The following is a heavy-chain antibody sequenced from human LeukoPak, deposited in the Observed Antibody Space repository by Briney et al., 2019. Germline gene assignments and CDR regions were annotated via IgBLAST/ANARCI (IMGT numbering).Heavy chain of an antibody. Sequence: GGSLRLSCAASGFTFSSYGMHWVRQAPGKGLEWVAFIRYDGSNKYYADSVKGRFTISRDNSKNTLYLQMNSLRAEDTAVYYCAKVGGGYYYYYMDVWGKGTTVTISS. D-gene: IGHD2-15*01. CDR3: AKVGGGYYYYYMDV. V-gene: IGHV3-30*02. CDR1: GFTFSSYG. J-gene: IGHJ6*03. CDR2: IRYDGSNK.